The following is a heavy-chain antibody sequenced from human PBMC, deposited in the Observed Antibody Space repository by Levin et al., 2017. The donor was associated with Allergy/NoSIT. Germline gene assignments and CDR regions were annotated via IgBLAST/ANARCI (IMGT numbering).Heavy chain of an antibody. Sequence: GGSLRLSCAASGFTFSSYGMHWVRQAPGKGLEWVAVISYDGSNKYYADSVKGRFTISRDNSKNTLYLQMNSLRAEDTAVYYCAKDLYYYDSSGPPNHPVYYYYGMDVWGQGTTVTVSS. V-gene: IGHV3-30*18. CDR2: ISYDGSNK. CDR1: GFTFSSYG. J-gene: IGHJ6*02. D-gene: IGHD3-22*01. CDR3: AKDLYYYDSSGPPNHPVYYYYGMDV.